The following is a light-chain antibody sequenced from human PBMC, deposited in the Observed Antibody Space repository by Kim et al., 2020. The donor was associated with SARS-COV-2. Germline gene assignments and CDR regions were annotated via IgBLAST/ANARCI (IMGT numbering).Light chain of an antibody. V-gene: IGKV3-11*01. CDR3: QERGDWSVT. Sequence: EIVLTQSPGTLSLSPGETATLSCRASQNVSSFLAWYQQKPGQAPRLLIYDVSNRATGIPARFSGSGSGTDFTVTITSLEPEDFAFYYCQERGDWSVTFGQGTKLEI. J-gene: IGKJ2*01. CDR2: DVS. CDR1: QNVSSF.